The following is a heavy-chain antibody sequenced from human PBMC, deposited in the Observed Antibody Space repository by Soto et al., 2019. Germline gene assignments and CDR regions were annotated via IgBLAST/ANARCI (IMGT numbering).Heavy chain of an antibody. J-gene: IGHJ5*02. CDR2: INHSGST. V-gene: IGHV4-34*01. Sequence: QVQLQQWGAGLLKPSETLSLTCAVYGGSFSGYYWSWIRQPPGKGLEWIGEINHSGSTNYNPSLKSRVTISVDTSKNQFSLKLSSVTAADTAVYYCARRHRWGWFDPWGQGTLVTVSS. D-gene: IGHD3-16*01. CDR1: GGSFSGYY. CDR3: ARRHRWGWFDP.